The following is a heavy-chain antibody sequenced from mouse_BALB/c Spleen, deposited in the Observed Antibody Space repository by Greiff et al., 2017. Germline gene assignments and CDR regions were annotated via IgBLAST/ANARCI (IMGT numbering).Heavy chain of an antibody. CDR2: ISSGGST. CDR1: GFTFSSYA. J-gene: IGHJ3*01. V-gene: IGHV5-6-5*01. Sequence: EVHLVESGGGLVKPGGSLKLSCAASGFTFSSYAMSWVRQTPEKRLEWVASISSGGSTYYPDSVKGRFTISRDNARNILYLQMSSLRSEDTAMYYCARGFDDYDVGFAYWGQGTLVTVSA. D-gene: IGHD2-4*01. CDR3: ARGFDDYDVGFAY.